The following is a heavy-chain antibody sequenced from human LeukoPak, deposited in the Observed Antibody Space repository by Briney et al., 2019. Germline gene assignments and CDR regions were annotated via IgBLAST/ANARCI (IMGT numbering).Heavy chain of an antibody. Sequence: GASVKVSCKASGYTFTSYGISWVRQAPGQGLEWMGWISPYNGNTNYAQNLQGRVTMTTDTSTSTAYMELRSLRSDDTAVYYCARDRDYGGIDYWGQGTLVTVSS. V-gene: IGHV1-18*01. CDR3: ARDRDYGGIDY. J-gene: IGHJ4*02. CDR1: GYTFTSYG. D-gene: IGHD4-23*01. CDR2: ISPYNGNT.